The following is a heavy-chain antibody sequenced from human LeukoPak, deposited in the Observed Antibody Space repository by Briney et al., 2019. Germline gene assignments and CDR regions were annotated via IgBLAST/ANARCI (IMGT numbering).Heavy chain of an antibody. CDR2: IYYSGST. D-gene: IGHD6-19*01. V-gene: IGHV4-31*03. CDR3: ARTGGGAVAGSVGFDY. Sequence: PSETLSLTCTVSGGSISSGGYYLSWIRQHPGKGLEWIGYIYYSGSTYYNPSLKSRVTISVDTSKNQFSLKLSSVTAADTAVYYCARTGGGAVAGSVGFDYWGQGTLVTVSS. J-gene: IGHJ4*02. CDR1: GGSISSGGYY.